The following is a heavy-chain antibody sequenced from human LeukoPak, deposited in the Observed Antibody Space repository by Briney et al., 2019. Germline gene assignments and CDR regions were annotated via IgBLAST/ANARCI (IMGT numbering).Heavy chain of an antibody. CDR2: ISSSGSTI. CDR1: GFTFSSYE. CDR3: ARSGIAARPGIGY. V-gene: IGHV3-48*03. J-gene: IGHJ4*01. Sequence: GGSLRLSCAASGFTFSSYEMNWVRQAPGKGLEWVSYISSSGSTIYYADSVKGRFTISRDNAKNSLYLQMNSLRAEDTAVYYCARSGIAARPGIGYWGHGTLVTVSS. D-gene: IGHD6-6*01.